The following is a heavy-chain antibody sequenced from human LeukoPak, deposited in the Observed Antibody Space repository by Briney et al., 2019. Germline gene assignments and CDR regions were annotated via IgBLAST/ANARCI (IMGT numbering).Heavy chain of an antibody. J-gene: IGHJ4*02. V-gene: IGHV4-39*07. Sequence: SETLSLTCTVSGGSISSSSYYWGWIRQPPGKGLEWIGSIYYSGSTYYNPSLKSRVTISVDTSKNQFSLKLSSVTAADTAVYYCARLEIVAGDYWGQGTLVTVSS. CDR1: GGSISSSSYY. D-gene: IGHD5-12*01. CDR3: ARLEIVAGDY. CDR2: IYYSGST.